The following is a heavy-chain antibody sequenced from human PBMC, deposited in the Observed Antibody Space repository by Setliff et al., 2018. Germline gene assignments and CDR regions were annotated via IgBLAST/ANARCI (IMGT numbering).Heavy chain of an antibody. CDR1: GDSISSTSYQ. Sequence: LSLTCTVSGDSISSTSYQWGWVRQPQGKGLEWIGSIYYTGTAYYNPSLKSRVTISVDTSKNQFSLQVTSLAATDTALYSCARHEFVGGYYGSVTYRHFDYWGQGILVTVSS. J-gene: IGHJ4*02. V-gene: IGHV4-39*01. D-gene: IGHD3-10*01. CDR2: IYYTGTA. CDR3: ARHEFVGGYYGSVTYRHFDY.